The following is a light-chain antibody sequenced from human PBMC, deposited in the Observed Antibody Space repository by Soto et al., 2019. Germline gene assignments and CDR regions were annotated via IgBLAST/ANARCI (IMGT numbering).Light chain of an antibody. CDR3: AAWEDSLNGVV. Sequence: QLVLTQPPSASGTPGQTIAISCSGGSSNIGSHTVNWDQQLPGTAPRLLIYSNTQPPSGVPDRFSGSKSGTSASLAISGLQSEYEGDYYCAAWEDSLNGVVFGGGTKLTVL. J-gene: IGLJ2*01. V-gene: IGLV1-44*01. CDR2: SNT. CDR1: SSNIGSHT.